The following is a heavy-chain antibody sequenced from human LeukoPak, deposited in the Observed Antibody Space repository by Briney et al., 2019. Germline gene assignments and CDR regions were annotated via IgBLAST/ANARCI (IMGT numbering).Heavy chain of an antibody. CDR1: GYSFSDYY. D-gene: IGHD3-10*01. CDR3: ARGDYYGSKKVVAA. J-gene: IGHJ5*02. Sequence: ASLKVSCKASGYSFSDYYINWVRQAPGQGLEWMGWISPNSGDTNYAQKFQDRVTMSRDTSITTAYMELTFLRSDDTAVYYCARGDYYGSKKVVAAWGQGTLVTVSS. V-gene: IGHV1-2*02. CDR2: ISPNSGDT.